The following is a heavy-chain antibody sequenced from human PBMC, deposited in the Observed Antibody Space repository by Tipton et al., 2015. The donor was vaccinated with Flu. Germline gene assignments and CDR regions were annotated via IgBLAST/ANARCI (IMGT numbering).Heavy chain of an antibody. D-gene: IGHD5-18*01. V-gene: IGHV3-15*01. CDR3: TPDGYWGDCFKC. CDR1: GFTFRNAW. J-gene: IGHJ4*02. CDR2: IKSKNDGGTT. Sequence: SLRLSCAASGFTFRNAWMSWVRQAPGKGLEWVGRIKSKNDGGTTDYVALVKGRFSISSDDSKSTLNLQLNSLKTEDTALYYCTPDGYWGDCFKCWGLGTLVAVSS.